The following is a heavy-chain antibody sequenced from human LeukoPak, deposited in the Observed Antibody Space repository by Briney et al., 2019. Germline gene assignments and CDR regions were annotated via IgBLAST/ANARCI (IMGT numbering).Heavy chain of an antibody. Sequence: PGGSLRLSCAASGFTFSRCMNWVRQAPGKGLEGVSSISDTGYYIYYADSVKGRFTISRDNAKNSLFLQMNNLRAEDTAVYYCANHLACGSTTCPSFDSWGQGTLVTVSS. CDR2: ISDTGYYI. D-gene: IGHD2-2*01. CDR3: ANHLACGSTTCPSFDS. CDR1: GFTFSRC. J-gene: IGHJ4*02. V-gene: IGHV3-21*01.